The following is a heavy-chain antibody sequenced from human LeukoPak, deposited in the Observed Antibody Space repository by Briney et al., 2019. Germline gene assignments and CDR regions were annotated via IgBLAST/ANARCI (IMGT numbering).Heavy chain of an antibody. CDR3: ARTYCSSSTCLQYYFDY. D-gene: IGHD2-2*01. J-gene: IGHJ4*02. CDR1: GGSISSSSYY. CDR2: IYYSGST. V-gene: IGHV4-39*01. Sequence: SETLSLTCTVSGGSISSSSYYWGWIRQPPGKGLEWIGSIYYSGSTYYNPSLKSRVTISVDTSKNQFSLKLSSVTAADTAVYYCARTYCSSSTCLQYYFDYWGQGTLVTVSS.